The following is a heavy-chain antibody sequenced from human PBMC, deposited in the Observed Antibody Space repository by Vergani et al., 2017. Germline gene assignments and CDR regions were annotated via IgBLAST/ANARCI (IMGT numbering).Heavy chain of an antibody. Sequence: EVQLVQSGAEVKKPGESLKISCKGSGYSFTSYWIGWVRQMPGKGLEWMGIIYPGDSDTRYSPSFQGQVTISADKSISTAYLQWSSLKASDTAMYYCARHGRVSGSSSSDYYYYMDVWGKGTTVTVSS. CDR2: IYPGDSDT. V-gene: IGHV5-51*01. J-gene: IGHJ6*03. CDR3: ARHGRVSGSSSSDYYYYMDV. CDR1: GYSFTSYW. D-gene: IGHD3-10*01.